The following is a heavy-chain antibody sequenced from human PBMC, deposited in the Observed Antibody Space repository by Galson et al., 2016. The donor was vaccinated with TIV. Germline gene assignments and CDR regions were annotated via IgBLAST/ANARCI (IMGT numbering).Heavy chain of an antibody. CDR3: AHFRITLIPDAFYI. CDR2: IYWDDDV. V-gene: IGHV2-5*05. Sequence: PALVKPTQTLTVTCTLSGFSLSTTGVGVGWIRQPPGKALEWLGVIYWDDDVRYGPSLKNRLTITKDTSKNLVVLTMTNADPMDTATYFCAHFRITLIPDAFYIWGHGTVVTVSS. CDR1: GFSLSTTGVG. D-gene: IGHD3-22*01. J-gene: IGHJ3*02.